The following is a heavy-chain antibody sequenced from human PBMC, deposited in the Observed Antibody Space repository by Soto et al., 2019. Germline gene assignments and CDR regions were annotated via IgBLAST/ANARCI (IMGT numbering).Heavy chain of an antibody. Sequence: LSLSCAASGFTFSSCARGWVRQAPGKGLEWVSDIIDSGGNTYYADSVKGRFTISRDNSKNTLYLQMNSLRAEDTSVYYCAKEGGLSGSYYISSSYYFDYWGQGTLVTVSS. CDR1: GFTFSSCA. CDR3: AKEGGLSGSYYISSSYYFDY. CDR2: IIDSGGNT. D-gene: IGHD1-26*01. J-gene: IGHJ4*02. V-gene: IGHV3-23*01.